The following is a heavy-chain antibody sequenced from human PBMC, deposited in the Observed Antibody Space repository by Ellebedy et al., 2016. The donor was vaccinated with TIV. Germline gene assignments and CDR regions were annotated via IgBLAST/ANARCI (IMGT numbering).Heavy chain of an antibody. J-gene: IGHJ4*02. V-gene: IGHV4-30-4*01. Sequence: SETLSLTCTVSGGSISSANYYWSWIRQPPGKGLEWIGYIYYSGTSYYNPSLKSRASISVDTSKNQFSLKMSSVTAADTAVYYCARSVVMVYAAARHLDYWGLGTLVTVSS. CDR2: IYYSGTS. CDR1: GGSISSANYY. CDR3: ARSVVMVYAAARHLDY. D-gene: IGHD2-8*01.